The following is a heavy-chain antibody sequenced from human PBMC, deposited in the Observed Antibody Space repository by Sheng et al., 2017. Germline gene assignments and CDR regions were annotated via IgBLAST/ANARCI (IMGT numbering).Heavy chain of an antibody. J-gene: IGHJ6*03. V-gene: IGHV3-64*01. CDR1: GFTFSSYA. CDR3: ARDPYYDFWSGYYLYYYYMDV. Sequence: EVQLVESGGGLVQPGGSLRLSCAASGFTFSSYAMHWVRQAPGKGLEYVSAISSNGGSTYYANSVKGRFTISRDNSKNTLYLQMGSLRAEDMAVYYCARDPYYDFWSGYYLYYYYMDVWGQGTTVTVSS. CDR2: ISSNGGST. D-gene: IGHD3-3*01.